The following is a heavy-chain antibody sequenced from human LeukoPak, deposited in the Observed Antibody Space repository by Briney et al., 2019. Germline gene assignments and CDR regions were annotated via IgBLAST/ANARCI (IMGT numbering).Heavy chain of an antibody. D-gene: IGHD6-13*01. CDR1: GFTFSSYW. V-gene: IGHV3-7*01. J-gene: IGHJ6*03. Sequence: GGSLRLSCAASGFTFSSYWMSWVRQAPGKGLEWVANIKQDGSEKYYVDSVKGRFTISRDNAKNSLYLQMNSLRAEDTAVYYCARQLQQLVPIGYYYYMDVWGKGTTVTVPS. CDR3: ARQLQQLVPIGYYYYMDV. CDR2: IKQDGSEK.